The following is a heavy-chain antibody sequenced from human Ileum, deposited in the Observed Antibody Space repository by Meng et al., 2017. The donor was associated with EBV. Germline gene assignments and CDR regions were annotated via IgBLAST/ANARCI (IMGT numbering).Heavy chain of an antibody. J-gene: IGHJ4*02. Sequence: QRVEAGGGSVRPGGSLRLSSAASGFTVSSYWMHWVRQAPGKGLVWVSRIKSAGSSTSYADSVKGRFTISRDNAKNTLYLQMNSLRAEDTAVYYCVRGGGYYFDYWGQGTLVTVSS. CDR3: VRGGGYYFDY. D-gene: IGHD3-16*01. CDR2: IKSAGSST. CDR1: GFTVSSYW. V-gene: IGHV3-74*01.